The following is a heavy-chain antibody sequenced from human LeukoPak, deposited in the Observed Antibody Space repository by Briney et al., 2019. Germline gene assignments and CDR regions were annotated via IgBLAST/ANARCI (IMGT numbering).Heavy chain of an antibody. CDR2: IDPKSGAT. CDR3: ARVAEKYSSGWENNWFDP. Sequence: ASVKVSCKASGYTFTDYYIHWLRQAPGRGPEWLGWIDPKSGATYYAEKFQGRVTMTGDTSIDTAYMQQSRLRSDDTAVYYCARVAEKYSSGWENNWFDPWGQGTLVTVSS. CDR1: GYTFTDYY. J-gene: IGHJ5*02. V-gene: IGHV1-2*02. D-gene: IGHD6-19*01.